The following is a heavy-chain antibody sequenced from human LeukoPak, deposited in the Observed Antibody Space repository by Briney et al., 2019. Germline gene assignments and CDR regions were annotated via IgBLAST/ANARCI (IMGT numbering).Heavy chain of an antibody. CDR2: IGFSGSPI. J-gene: IGHJ6*02. V-gene: IGHV3-11*01. CDR3: ARLSGKSVYYAYYGMDV. CDR1: EFIFTDYY. D-gene: IGHD3-22*01. Sequence: GGSLRLSCEASEFIFTDYYMTWIRQAPGKGLEWISYIGFSGSPIYYADSVKGRFTISRDNAKNSLYLQMNSLRAEDTAVYYCARLSGKSVYYAYYGMDVWGQGTTVTVSS.